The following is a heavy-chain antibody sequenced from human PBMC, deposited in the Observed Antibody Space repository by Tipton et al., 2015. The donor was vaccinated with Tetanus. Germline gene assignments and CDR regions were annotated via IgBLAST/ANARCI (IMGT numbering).Heavy chain of an antibody. CDR2: TYYRSKWYY. Sequence: GLVKPSQTLSLTCAISGDSVSSNIPTWNWFRQSPSRGLEWLGRTYYRSKWYYDYAVSVKSRITINPDTSRNQFALQLTSVIPEDAAFYYCARGNAVIQVAAFDSWGRGILVTISS. V-gene: IGHV6-1*01. J-gene: IGHJ4*02. CDR3: ARGNAVIQVAAFDS. CDR1: GDSVSSNIPT. D-gene: IGHD2-15*01.